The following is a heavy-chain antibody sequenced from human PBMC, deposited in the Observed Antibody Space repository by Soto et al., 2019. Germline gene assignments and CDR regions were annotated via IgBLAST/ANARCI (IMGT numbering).Heavy chain of an antibody. CDR2: IYWDDDK. CDR3: AQISLASGFDY. J-gene: IGHJ4*02. CDR1: GFSLSTSGVG. D-gene: IGHD3-16*02. V-gene: IGHV2-5*02. Sequence: QITLKESGPPLVKPTQTLTLTCTFSGFSLSTSGVGVGWIRQPPGKALEWLALIYWDDDKRYSPSLKSRLTITKDTSKNPVVLTMTIMDPVDTATYYCAQISLASGFDYWGQGTLVTVSS.